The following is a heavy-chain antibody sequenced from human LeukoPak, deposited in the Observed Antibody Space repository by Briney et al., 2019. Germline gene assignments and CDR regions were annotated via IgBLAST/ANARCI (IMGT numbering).Heavy chain of an antibody. CDR3: AREPPAVVPAAIAFDI. CDR2: IYTSGST. V-gene: IGHV4-4*07. CDR1: GGSISSYY. Sequence: PSETLSLTCTVSGGSISSYYWSWIRQPAGKGLEWIGRIYTSGSTNYNPSLKSRVTMSVDTSKNQFSLKLSSVTAADTAVYYCAREPPAVVPAAIAFDIWGQGTMVTVSS. D-gene: IGHD2-2*02. J-gene: IGHJ3*02.